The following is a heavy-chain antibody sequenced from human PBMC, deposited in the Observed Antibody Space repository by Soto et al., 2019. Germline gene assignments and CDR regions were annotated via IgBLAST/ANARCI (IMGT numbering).Heavy chain of an antibody. D-gene: IGHD2-8*01. CDR3: TRCGLGYCTNGGMDV. Sequence: PGGSLRLSCAASGFTFSGSAMHWVRQASGKGLEWVGRIRSKANSYATAYAASVKGRFTISRDDSKNTAYLQMNSLKTEDTAVYYCTRCGLGYCTNGGMDVWGQGTTVTVSS. CDR2: IRSKANSYAT. V-gene: IGHV3-73*01. CDR1: GFTFSGSA. J-gene: IGHJ6*02.